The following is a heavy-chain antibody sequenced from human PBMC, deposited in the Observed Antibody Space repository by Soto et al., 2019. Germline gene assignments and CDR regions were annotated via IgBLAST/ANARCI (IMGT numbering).Heavy chain of an antibody. J-gene: IGHJ6*02. CDR1: GFTFSTYA. V-gene: IGHV3-30-3*01. CDR3: AREIDVLVPAAMFNYYYGMDV. Sequence: QVQLVESGGGVVQPGRFMRLSCAASGFTFSTYAMHWVRQAPGKGLEWMAVISYDGSNKYYADSVKGRFTISRDNSKNXLXLXXNGLRAEDTAVYYCAREIDVLVPAAMFNYYYGMDVWGQGTTVTVSS. CDR2: ISYDGSNK. D-gene: IGHD2-2*01.